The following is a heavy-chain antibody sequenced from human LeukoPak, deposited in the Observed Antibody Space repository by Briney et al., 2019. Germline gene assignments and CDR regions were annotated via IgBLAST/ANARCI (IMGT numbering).Heavy chain of an antibody. D-gene: IGHD2-21*02. CDR2: IIPILGIA. CDR3: ARAHCGGDCYLFDY. Sequence: SVKVSCKASGGTFSSYAISWVRQAPGQGLEWMGRIIPILGIANYAQKFQGRVTITADKSTSTVYMELSSLRSEDTVVYYCARAHCGGDCYLFDYWGQGTLVTVSS. CDR1: GGTFSSYA. J-gene: IGHJ4*02. V-gene: IGHV1-69*04.